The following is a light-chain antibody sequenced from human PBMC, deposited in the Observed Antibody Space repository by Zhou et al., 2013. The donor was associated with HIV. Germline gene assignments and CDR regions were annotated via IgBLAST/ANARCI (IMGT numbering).Light chain of an antibody. V-gene: IGKV1-33*01. CDR2: DAS. J-gene: IGKJ5*01. CDR3: QQYDNFPIT. CDR1: QDISNY. Sequence: DIQMTQSPSSLSASVGDRVTITCQASQDISNYLDWYQQKAGKAPQVLIYDASKLETGVPSRFSGSGSGTDFTLTITSLQPEDVATYYCQQYDNFPITFGQGTRLEIK.